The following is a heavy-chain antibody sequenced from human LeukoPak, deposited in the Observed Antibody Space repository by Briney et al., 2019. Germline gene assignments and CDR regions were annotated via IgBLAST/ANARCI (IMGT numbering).Heavy chain of an antibody. J-gene: IGHJ4*02. CDR3: ARVATHDWGATTGPFDY. D-gene: IGHD1-26*01. V-gene: IGHV3-21*01. CDR1: GFTFSSYS. CDR2: ISSSSSYI. Sequence: PGGSLRLSCAASGFTFSSYSMNWVRQAPGKGLEWVSPISSSSSYIYYADSVKGRFTISRDNAKNSLYLQMNSLRAEDTAVYYCARVATHDWGATTGPFDYWGQGTLVTVSS.